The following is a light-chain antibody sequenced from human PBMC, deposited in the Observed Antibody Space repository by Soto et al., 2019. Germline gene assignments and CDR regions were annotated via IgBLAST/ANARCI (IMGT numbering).Light chain of an antibody. CDR1: QSISSW. Sequence: DIQMTQPPSTPSASGGDRVTITCRASQSISSWLAWYQQKPGKAPKLLIYDASSLESGVPSRFSGSGSGTEFTLTISSLQPDDFATYYCQQYNSYPLTFGGGTKVDI. V-gene: IGKV1-5*01. CDR2: DAS. CDR3: QQYNSYPLT. J-gene: IGKJ4*01.